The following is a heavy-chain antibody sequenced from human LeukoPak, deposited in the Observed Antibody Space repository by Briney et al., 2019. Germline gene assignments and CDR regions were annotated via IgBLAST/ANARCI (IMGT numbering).Heavy chain of an antibody. CDR1: GFTFTSYD. CDR3: ARDSYMFGSDY. Sequence: PGGSLRLSCVTSGFTFTSYDFNWVRQAPGKGLEWDSYISNGGGTIYYADSVKGRFTISRDNAKNSVFLQMNTLRAEDTAVYYCARDSYMFGSDYWGQGTLVTVSS. CDR2: ISNGGGTI. D-gene: IGHD3-10*02. J-gene: IGHJ4*02. V-gene: IGHV3-48*03.